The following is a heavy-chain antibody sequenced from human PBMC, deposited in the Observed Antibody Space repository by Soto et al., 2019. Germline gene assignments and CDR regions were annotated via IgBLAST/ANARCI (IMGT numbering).Heavy chain of an antibody. Sequence: PSETLSLTCAVSGGPIGSSSYFWGWIRQSPETGLEWIGTIYSSGSTYYNPSLKSRITMSIDTSKNQFSLKLGSVTAADTAVYYCTRRRFGVRGVTTMDVWGPGTTVTVSS. D-gene: IGHD3-10*01. J-gene: IGHJ6*02. V-gene: IGHV4-39*01. CDR1: GGPIGSSSYF. CDR3: TRRRFGVRGVTTMDV. CDR2: IYSSGST.